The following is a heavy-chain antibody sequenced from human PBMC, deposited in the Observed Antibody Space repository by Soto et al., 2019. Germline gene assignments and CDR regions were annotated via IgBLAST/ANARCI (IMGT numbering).Heavy chain of an antibody. V-gene: IGHV3-23*01. CDR1: GFTFSSYA. CDR2: ISGSGGST. J-gene: IGHJ5*02. D-gene: IGHD2-2*01. CDR3: AKDWYCNSTSCYGYNWFDP. Sequence: GGSLRLSCAASGFTFSSYAMSWVRQAPGKGLEWVSAISGSGGSTYYADSVKGRFTISRDNSKNTLYLQMNSLRAEDTAVYYCAKDWYCNSTSCYGYNWFDPWGQGTLVTVSS.